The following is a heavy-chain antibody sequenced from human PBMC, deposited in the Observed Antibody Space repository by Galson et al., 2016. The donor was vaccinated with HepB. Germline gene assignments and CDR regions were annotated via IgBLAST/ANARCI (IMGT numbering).Heavy chain of an antibody. CDR1: GYTFANFW. Sequence: QSGAEVKKPGESLKISCKASGYTFANFWIGWVRQRPGKGLEWMGTVFPRDPQTRYGPSFQGQVTISADKTITTAYLQWNTLKASDTAMYYCATVDTGMFGSDGFDVWGLGTMVTVSS. CDR2: VFPRDPQT. J-gene: IGHJ3*01. V-gene: IGHV5-51*01. D-gene: IGHD3-3*02. CDR3: ATVDTGMFGSDGFDV.